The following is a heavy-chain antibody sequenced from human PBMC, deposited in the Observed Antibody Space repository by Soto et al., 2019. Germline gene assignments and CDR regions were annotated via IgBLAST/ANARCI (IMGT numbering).Heavy chain of an antibody. CDR3: ARVYYDFWSGYYLPYYYYYYMDV. CDR2: INSDGSST. Sequence: GGSLRLSCAASGFTFSSYWMHWVRQAPGKGLVWVSRINSDGSSTSYADSVKGRFTISRDNAKNTLYLQMNSLRAEDTAVYYCARVYYDFWSGYYLPYYYYYYMDVWGKGTTVTVSS. CDR1: GFTFSSYW. J-gene: IGHJ6*03. D-gene: IGHD3-3*01. V-gene: IGHV3-74*01.